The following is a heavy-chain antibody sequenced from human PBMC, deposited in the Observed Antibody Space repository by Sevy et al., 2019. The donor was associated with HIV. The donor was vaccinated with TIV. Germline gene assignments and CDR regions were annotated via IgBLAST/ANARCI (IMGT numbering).Heavy chain of an antibody. J-gene: IGHJ4*02. Sequence: ETLSLTCTVSGGSISSSSYYWGWIRQPPGKGLEWIGSIYYSGSTYYNPSLKSRVTISVDTSKNQFSLKLSSVTAADTAVYYCARQGCTGGVCSADYWGQGTLVTVSS. CDR2: IYYSGST. CDR1: GGSISSSSYY. CDR3: ARQGCTGGVCSADY. D-gene: IGHD2-8*02. V-gene: IGHV4-39*01.